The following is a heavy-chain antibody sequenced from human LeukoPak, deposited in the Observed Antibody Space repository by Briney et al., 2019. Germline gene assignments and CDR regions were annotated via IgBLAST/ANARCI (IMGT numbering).Heavy chain of an antibody. Sequence: QTGGSLRLSCAASGFTFSSYEMNWVRQAPGKGLEWVSYISTSGSTIYYPDSVKGRFTISRDNAKNSLSLQMDSLRAEDTAVYYCARWTGSSSSFFDHWGQGTLVTVSS. D-gene: IGHD6-6*01. CDR2: ISTSGSTI. CDR3: ARWTGSSSSFFDH. CDR1: GFTFSSYE. V-gene: IGHV3-48*03. J-gene: IGHJ4*02.